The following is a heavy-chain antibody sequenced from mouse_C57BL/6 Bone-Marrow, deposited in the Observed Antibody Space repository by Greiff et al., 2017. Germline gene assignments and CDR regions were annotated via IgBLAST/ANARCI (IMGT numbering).Heavy chain of an antibody. D-gene: IGHD2-3*01. Sequence: VQLQAPGAELVRPGASVKLSCTASGFNINDDYMHWVKQRPEQGLEWIGWIDPENGDTEYASKFQGKATITADTSSNTAYLHLSSLTSEDTGVDYCTTDDGYYPYWGQGTLVTVSA. CDR1: GFNINDDY. J-gene: IGHJ3*01. V-gene: IGHV14-4*01. CDR3: TTDDGYYPY. CDR2: IDPENGDT.